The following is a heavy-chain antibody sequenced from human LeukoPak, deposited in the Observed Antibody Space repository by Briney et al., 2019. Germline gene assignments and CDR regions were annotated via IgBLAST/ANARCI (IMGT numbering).Heavy chain of an antibody. V-gene: IGHV3-23*01. J-gene: IGHJ4*02. Sequence: GGSLRLSCAASGFTFDSYAMTWVRQAPGMGLKWVSGISSGGSTYYADSVKGRFTISRDNSRNSLYLQMNSLRAEDTAVYYCAKNVGQVWLPLGYWGQGTLVTVSS. D-gene: IGHD5-18*01. CDR3: AKNVGQVWLPLGY. CDR2: ISSGGST. CDR1: GFTFDSYA.